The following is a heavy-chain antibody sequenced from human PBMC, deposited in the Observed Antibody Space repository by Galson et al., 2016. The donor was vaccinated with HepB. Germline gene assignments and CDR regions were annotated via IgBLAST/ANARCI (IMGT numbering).Heavy chain of an antibody. CDR3: ARDPAQRSCNGANCWGAFDI. CDR2: MKEDGSEQ. Sequence: SLRLSCAASGFTFSRSWMTWVRQAPGKGLEWVANMKEDGSEQFYVDSVKGRFTISRDNAKSSLYLHMNSLRAQDTAVYHCARDPAQRSCNGANCWGAFDIWGQGTMVTVSS. CDR1: GFTFSRSW. V-gene: IGHV3-7*01. J-gene: IGHJ3*02. D-gene: IGHD2-15*01.